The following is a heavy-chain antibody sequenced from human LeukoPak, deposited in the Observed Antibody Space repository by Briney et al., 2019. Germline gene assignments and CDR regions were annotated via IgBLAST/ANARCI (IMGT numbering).Heavy chain of an antibody. J-gene: IGHJ5*02. CDR1: GYTFTGYY. D-gene: IGHD6-19*01. V-gene: IGHV1-2*02. Sequence: ASVKVSCKASGYTFTGYYMHWVRQAPGQGLEWMGWINPNSGGTNYAQKFQGRVTMTRDTSISTAYMELSGLRSDDTAVYYCARAQQWLGGWFDPWGQGTLVTVSS. CDR3: ARAQQWLGGWFDP. CDR2: INPNSGGT.